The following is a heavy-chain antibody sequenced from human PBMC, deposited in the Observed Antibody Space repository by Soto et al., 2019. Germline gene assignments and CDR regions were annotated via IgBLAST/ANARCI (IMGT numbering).Heavy chain of an antibody. Sequence: GGSLRISCAASGFIFKMYWMHWVRQSPGKGLVWISRIYNDGTYSDYADSVRGRFTISRDNVNDTLYLQMNNLRAEDSGLYYCTRVHRPIPTGTGVYCGQGTYVTFSS. CDR2: IYNDGTYS. CDR1: GFIFKMYW. CDR3: TRVHRPIPTGTGVY. J-gene: IGHJ4*02. D-gene: IGHD3-10*01. V-gene: IGHV3-74*01.